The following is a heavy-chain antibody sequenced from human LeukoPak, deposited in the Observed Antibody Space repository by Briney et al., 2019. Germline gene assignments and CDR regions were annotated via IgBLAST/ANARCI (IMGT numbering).Heavy chain of an antibody. Sequence: ASVKVSCKASGYTFTSYYVHWVRQAPGQGLEWMGIINPSGGSTSYAQKFQGRVTMTRDMSTSTVYMELSSLRSEDTAVYYCARDYGESRALDYWGQGTLVTVSS. CDR2: INPSGGST. CDR3: ARDYGESRALDY. D-gene: IGHD3-10*01. V-gene: IGHV1-46*01. J-gene: IGHJ4*02. CDR1: GYTFTSYY.